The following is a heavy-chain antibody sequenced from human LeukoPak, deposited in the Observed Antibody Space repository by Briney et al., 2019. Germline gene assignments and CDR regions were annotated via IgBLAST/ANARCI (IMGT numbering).Heavy chain of an antibody. D-gene: IGHD2-21*02. J-gene: IGHJ1*01. Sequence: GGSLRLSCAASGFTFSSYAMSWVRQAPGKGLEWVSGIIANGANTYYADSVQGRFTISRDNSKNTLYLQMNSLRAEDTAVYYCAKMEVVTADDKYFQYWGQGTLVTVSS. V-gene: IGHV3-23*01. CDR3: AKMEVVTADDKYFQY. CDR1: GFTFSSYA. CDR2: IIANGANT.